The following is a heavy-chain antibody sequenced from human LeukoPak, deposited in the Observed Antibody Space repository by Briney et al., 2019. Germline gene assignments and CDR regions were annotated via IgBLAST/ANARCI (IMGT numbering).Heavy chain of an antibody. Sequence: ASVKVSCKVSGYTLTELSMHWVRQAPGKGLEWMGGFDPEDGETIYAQKFQGRVTMTEDTSTDTAYMELSSLRSEDTAVYYCATAMVRGVRRFDYYYYMDVWGKGTTVTVSS. CDR1: GYTLTELS. CDR3: ATAMVRGVRRFDYYYYMDV. J-gene: IGHJ6*03. V-gene: IGHV1-24*01. D-gene: IGHD3-10*01. CDR2: FDPEDGET.